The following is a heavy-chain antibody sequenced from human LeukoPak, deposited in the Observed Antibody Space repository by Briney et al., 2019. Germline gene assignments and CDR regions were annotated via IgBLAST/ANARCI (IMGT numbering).Heavy chain of an antibody. CDR2: INQGESEK. CDR3: GRADRERTVDY. Sequence: GGSLRLSCAASGFTFSSYWMSWVRQAPGKGLECVANINQGESEKYYVDSVKGRFTISRDNARNSLYLQMNSLRAEDTAAYYCGRADRERTVDYWGQGALVTVSS. D-gene: IGHD3/OR15-3a*01. V-gene: IGHV3-7*03. CDR1: GFTFSSYW. J-gene: IGHJ4*02.